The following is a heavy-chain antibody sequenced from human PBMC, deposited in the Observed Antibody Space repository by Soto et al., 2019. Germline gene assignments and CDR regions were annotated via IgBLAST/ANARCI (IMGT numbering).Heavy chain of an antibody. D-gene: IGHD2-15*01. CDR1: GFTFISYW. J-gene: IGHJ4*02. V-gene: IGHV3-7*01. CDR3: ARDHCSGGSCYSWVPVYFDY. CDR2: IKQDGSEK. Sequence: GGSLRLSCAASGFTFISYWMSWARQAPGKGLEWVANIKQDGSEKYYVDSVKGRFTISRDNAKNSLYLQTNSLRAEDTAVYYCARDHCSGGSCYSWVPVYFDYWGQGTLVTVSS.